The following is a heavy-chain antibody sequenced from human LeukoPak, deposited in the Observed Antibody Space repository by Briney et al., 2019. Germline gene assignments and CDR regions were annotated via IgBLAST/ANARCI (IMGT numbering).Heavy chain of an antibody. CDR2: ISSSGSTI. CDR3: ARAPTYDILTGYYRDY. Sequence: GGSLRLSCAASGFTFSSYAMSWVRQAPGKGLEWVSYISSSGSTIYYADSVKGRFTISRDNAKNSLYLQMNSLRAEDTAVYYCARAPTYDILTGYYRDYWGQGTLVTVSS. V-gene: IGHV3-48*03. D-gene: IGHD3-9*01. J-gene: IGHJ4*02. CDR1: GFTFSSYA.